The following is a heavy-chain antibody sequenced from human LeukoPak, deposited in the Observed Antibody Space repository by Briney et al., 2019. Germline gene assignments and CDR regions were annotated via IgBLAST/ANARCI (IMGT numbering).Heavy chain of an antibody. CDR2: INQDGSEK. D-gene: IGHD6-19*01. J-gene: IGHJ5*02. Sequence: GGSLRLSCAASGFTFSNCYMSWVRQAPGKGLEWVANINQDGSEKRYVDSAKGRFTISRDNAENLLYLQMNNLRAEDTAVYYCAREGGSGWYSGWFDPWGQGTLVTVSS. CDR3: AREGGSGWYSGWFDP. V-gene: IGHV3-7*03. CDR1: GFTFSNCY.